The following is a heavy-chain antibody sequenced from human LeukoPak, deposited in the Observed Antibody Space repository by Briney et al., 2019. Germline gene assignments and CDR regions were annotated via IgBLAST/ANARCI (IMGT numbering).Heavy chain of an antibody. CDR1: GGTFSSYA. V-gene: IGHV1-69*04. D-gene: IGHD3-16*02. Sequence: ASVKVSCKASGGTFSSYAISWVRQAPGQGLEWMGRIIPILGIANYAQKFQGRVTITADKSTSTAYMELSSLRSEDTAVYYCARDGSGGSYRYTSSAFWFDPWGQGTLVTVSS. J-gene: IGHJ5*02. CDR2: IIPILGIA. CDR3: ARDGSGGSYRYTSSAFWFDP.